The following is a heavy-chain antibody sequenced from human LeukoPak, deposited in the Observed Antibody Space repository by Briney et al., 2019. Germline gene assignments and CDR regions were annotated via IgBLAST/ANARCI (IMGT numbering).Heavy chain of an antibody. D-gene: IGHD3-9*01. Sequence: ASVKVSCKASGYTFTGYYMHWVRQAPGQGLEWMGWINPNSGGTNYAQKIQGRVTMTSDTSISTAYMELSRLRSDDTAVYYCAVTPHYDILTGLDYWGQGTLVTVSS. CDR2: INPNSGGT. CDR1: GYTFTGYY. CDR3: AVTPHYDILTGLDY. V-gene: IGHV1-2*02. J-gene: IGHJ4*02.